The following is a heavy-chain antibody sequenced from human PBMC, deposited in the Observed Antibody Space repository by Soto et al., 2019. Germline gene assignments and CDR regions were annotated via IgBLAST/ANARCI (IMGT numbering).Heavy chain of an antibody. CDR2: IYWDDDK. CDR3: AHRAYYYGSGSYYTH. J-gene: IGHJ4*02. D-gene: IGHD3-10*01. Sequence: QITLKESGPPLVKPTQTLTLTCTFSGFSLSTREVGVGWIRQPPGKALEWLALIYWDDDKRYRPSLKSRLTIXMDXSXSLVILIMTNMDPEDTATYYCAHRAYYYGSGSYYTHWGQGILVTVSS. CDR1: GFSLSTREVG. V-gene: IGHV2-5*02.